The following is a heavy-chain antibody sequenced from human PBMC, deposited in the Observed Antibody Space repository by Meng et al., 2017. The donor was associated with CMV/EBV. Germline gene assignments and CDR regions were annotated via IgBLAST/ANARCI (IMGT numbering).Heavy chain of an antibody. Sequence: GESLKISCAASGFTFSSYSMNWVRQAPGKGLEWVSSISSSSSYIYYADSVKGRFTISRDNAKNSLYLQMNSLRAEDTAVYYCARESPIGVDIWGQGTMVTVSS. V-gene: IGHV3-21*01. CDR3: ARESPIGVDI. CDR2: ISSSSSYI. J-gene: IGHJ3*02. CDR1: GFTFSSYS. D-gene: IGHD2/OR15-2a*01.